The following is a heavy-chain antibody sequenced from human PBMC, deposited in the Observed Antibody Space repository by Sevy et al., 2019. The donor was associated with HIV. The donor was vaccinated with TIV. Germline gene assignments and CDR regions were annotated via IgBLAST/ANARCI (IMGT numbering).Heavy chain of an antibody. CDR3: GTGDAYDV. J-gene: IGHJ3*01. CDR1: GFTFSNSF. CDR2: ITRKIDGETT. D-gene: IGHD7-27*01. Sequence: GGSLRLSCAASGFTFSNSFMSWARQAPGRGLEWVGRITRKIDGETTLYAEPVKGRFTISRDDSRNTMYLQMDSLKIEDTAMYYCGTGDAYDVSGQGTTVTVSS. V-gene: IGHV3-15*06.